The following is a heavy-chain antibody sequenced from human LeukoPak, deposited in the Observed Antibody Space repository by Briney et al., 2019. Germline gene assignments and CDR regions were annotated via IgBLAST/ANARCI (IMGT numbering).Heavy chain of an antibody. CDR1: GGSFSSGSYY. V-gene: IGHV4-61*02. Sequence: SETLSLTCTVSGGSFSSGSYYWSWIRQPAGKGLEWIGRIYTSGSTNYNPSLKSRVTISVDTSKNQFSLKLSSVTAADTAVYYCAREATLWRGDYLEVYYYYYYGMDVWGQGTTVTVSS. J-gene: IGHJ6*02. D-gene: IGHD4-17*01. CDR3: AREATLWRGDYLEVYYYYYYGMDV. CDR2: IYTSGST.